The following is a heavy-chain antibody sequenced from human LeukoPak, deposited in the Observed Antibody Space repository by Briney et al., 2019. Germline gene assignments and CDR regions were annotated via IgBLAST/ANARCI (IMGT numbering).Heavy chain of an antibody. J-gene: IGHJ5*02. V-gene: IGHV1-2*02. CDR3: ARDIPRRRSGMLWFDP. CDR1: GYTFTGYY. Sequence: ASVKVSCKASGYTFTGYYMHWVRQAPGQGLGRMGWIKPNIGGTNYAQNFQGRVTMTRDTSISTAYMELSRLRSDDTAVYYCARDIPRRRSGMLWFDPWGQGTLVTVSS. D-gene: IGHD3-10*01. CDR2: IKPNIGGT.